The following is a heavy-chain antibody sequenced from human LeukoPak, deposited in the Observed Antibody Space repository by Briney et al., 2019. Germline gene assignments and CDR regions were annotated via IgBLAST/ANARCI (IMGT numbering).Heavy chain of an antibody. D-gene: IGHD3-3*01. CDR1: GFTFSSYW. CDR3: ARDRPKFITIGYMDV. CDR2: IKQDGSEK. Sequence: GGSLRLSCAASGFTFSSYWMSWVCQAPGKGLEWVANIKQDGSEKYYVDSVKGRFTISRDNAKNSLYLQMNSLRAEDTAVYYCARDRPKFITIGYMDVWGKGTTVTVSS. V-gene: IGHV3-7*01. J-gene: IGHJ6*03.